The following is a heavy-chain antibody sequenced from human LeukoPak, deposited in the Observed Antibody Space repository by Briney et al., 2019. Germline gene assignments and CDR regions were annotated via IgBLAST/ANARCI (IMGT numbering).Heavy chain of an antibody. V-gene: IGHV1-2*02. J-gene: IGHJ4*02. CDR1: GYTFTGYY. Sequence: ASVKVSCKASGYTFTGYYMHWVRQAPGQGLEWMGWINPNSGGTNYAQKFQGRVTMTRDTSISTAYMELSRLRFDDTAVYYCARDRITMVRGVPGARFDYWGQGTLVTVSS. CDR3: ARDRITMVRGVPGARFDY. CDR2: INPNSGGT. D-gene: IGHD3-10*01.